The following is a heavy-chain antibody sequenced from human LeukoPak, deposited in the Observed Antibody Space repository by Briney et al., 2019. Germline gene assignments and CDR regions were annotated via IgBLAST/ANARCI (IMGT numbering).Heavy chain of an antibody. J-gene: IGHJ5*02. Sequence: PGGSLRLSCAVSGVTFSSYWMHWVRQVSGKGLVWVSHINTDGSRTSYADSVKGRFTISRDNAKNTLYLQMNSLRVEDTAVYYCVRDWGKDYGGKGSNWFDPWGQGTLVTVSS. CDR1: GVTFSSYW. V-gene: IGHV3-74*01. D-gene: IGHD4-23*01. CDR3: VRDWGKDYGGKGSNWFDP. CDR2: INTDGSRT.